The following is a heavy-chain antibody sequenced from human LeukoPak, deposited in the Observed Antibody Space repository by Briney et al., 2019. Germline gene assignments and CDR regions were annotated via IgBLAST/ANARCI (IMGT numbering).Heavy chain of an antibody. CDR3: ALRGSGSLDY. CDR1: GFTFSSHN. CDR2: ISYEGSNK. V-gene: IGHV3-30-3*01. Sequence: GSLRHSCAASGFTFSSHNMHWVRQAPGKGLEWVAVISYEGSNKYYADSMKGRFTIPRDNSKNTLYLQMNSLRAEDTAVYYCALRGSGSLDYWGQGTLVTVSS. D-gene: IGHD3-10*01. J-gene: IGHJ4*02.